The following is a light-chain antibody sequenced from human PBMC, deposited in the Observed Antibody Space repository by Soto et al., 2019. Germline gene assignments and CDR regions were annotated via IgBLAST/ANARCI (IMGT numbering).Light chain of an antibody. Sequence: EIVMTQYPGNLSLSPGDTSTLSCRASQSLGSDLAWYQQKPGQAPRLLIFGASARPTGIPARISGSGSGTEFTLTISSLRSEDFAVYFCQRYYNWPRTVGPGTQVEIK. CDR2: GAS. CDR1: QSLGSD. CDR3: QRYYNWPRT. V-gene: IGKV3-15*01. J-gene: IGKJ4*02.